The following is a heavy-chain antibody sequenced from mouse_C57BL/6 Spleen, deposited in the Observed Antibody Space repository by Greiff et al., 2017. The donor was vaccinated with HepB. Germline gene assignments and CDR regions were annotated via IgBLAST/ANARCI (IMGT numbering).Heavy chain of an antibody. D-gene: IGHD2-12*01. J-gene: IGHJ2*01. CDR2: IDPSDSET. CDR3: ARAYDDGNYFDY. CDR1: GYTFTSYW. Sequence: QVQLQQPGAELVRPGSSVKLSCKASGYTFTSYWMHWVKQRPIQGLEWIGNIDPSDSETHYNQKFKDKATLTVDKSSSTAYMQLSSLTSEDSAVYYCARAYDDGNYFDYWGQGTTLTVSS. V-gene: IGHV1-52*01.